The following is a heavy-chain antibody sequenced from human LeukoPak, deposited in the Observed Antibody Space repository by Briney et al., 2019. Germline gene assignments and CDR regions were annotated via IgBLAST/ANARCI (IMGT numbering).Heavy chain of an antibody. CDR2: INPNSGGT. D-gene: IGHD5-12*01. Sequence: ASVKVSCKASGYTFTGYYMHWVRQAPGQGLEWMGWINPNSGGTDYAQKFQGRVTMARDTSISTAYMELSSLTSDDTAVYYRSRGRADGYSGYDFGDYWGQGTLVTVSS. CDR3: SRGRADGYSGYDFGDY. J-gene: IGHJ4*02. V-gene: IGHV1-2*02. CDR1: GYTFTGYY.